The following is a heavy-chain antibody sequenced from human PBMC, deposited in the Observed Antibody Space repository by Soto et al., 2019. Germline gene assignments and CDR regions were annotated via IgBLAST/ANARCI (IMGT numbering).Heavy chain of an antibody. Sequence: QVQLVESGGGVVQPGRSLRLSCAASGFTFSSYAMHWVRQAPGKGLEWLAVISYDGSNKYHADSVKGRFTISRDNSKNMLYLQMNSLRDEDTAVYYCARDSHQEQLSYWGQGTLVTVSS. CDR2: ISYDGSNK. D-gene: IGHD6-13*01. CDR1: GFTFSSYA. CDR3: ARDSHQEQLSY. J-gene: IGHJ4*02. V-gene: IGHV3-30-3*01.